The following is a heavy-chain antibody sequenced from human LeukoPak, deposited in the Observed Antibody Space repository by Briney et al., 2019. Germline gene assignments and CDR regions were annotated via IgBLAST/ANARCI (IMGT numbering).Heavy chain of an antibody. CDR3: ARRVVYSSGWFDY. CDR2: IYYSGNT. J-gene: IGHJ4*02. CDR1: GGSISSYY. D-gene: IGHD6-19*01. Sequence: PSETLSLTCTVSGGSISSYYWGWVRQPPGKGLEWIGSIYYSGNTYYNPSLKSRVAISVDTSKNQFSVKLSSVTAADTAVYYCARRVVYSSGWFDYWGQGTLVTVSS. V-gene: IGHV4-39*01.